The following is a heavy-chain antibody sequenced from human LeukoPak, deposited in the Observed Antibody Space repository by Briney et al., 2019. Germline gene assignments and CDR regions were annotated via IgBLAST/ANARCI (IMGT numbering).Heavy chain of an antibody. V-gene: IGHV3-21*01. CDR1: GFTFNNYN. Sequence: GGSLRLSCAASGFTFNNYNMNWVRQAPGKGLEWVSSITSSSTYIYYADSVKGRFTISRDNAKNSLYLQMNSLRAEDTAVYYCARGPAASGYYDSRGRYGYFDYWGQGTLVTVSS. CDR3: ARGPAASGYYDSRGRYGYFDY. CDR2: ITSSSTYI. J-gene: IGHJ4*02. D-gene: IGHD3-22*01.